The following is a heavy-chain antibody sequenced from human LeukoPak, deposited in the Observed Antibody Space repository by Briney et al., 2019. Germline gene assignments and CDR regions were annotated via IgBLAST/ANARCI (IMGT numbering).Heavy chain of an antibody. CDR2: IIPIFGTA. CDR3: ARVGEGDSSGYLDY. J-gene: IGHJ4*02. Sequence: GSSVKVSCKASGGTFSSYAISWVRQAPGQGLEWMGGIIPIFGTANYAQKFQGRVTITADESTRTAYMELSSLRSEDTAVYYCARVGEGDSSGYLDYWGQGTLVTVSS. V-gene: IGHV1-69*01. CDR1: GGTFSSYA. D-gene: IGHD3-22*01.